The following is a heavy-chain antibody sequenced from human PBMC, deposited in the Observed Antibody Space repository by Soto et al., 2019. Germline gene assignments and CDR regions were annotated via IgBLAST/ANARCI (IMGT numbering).Heavy chain of an antibody. J-gene: IGHJ5*02. V-gene: IGHV4-39*01. D-gene: IGHD1-20*01. CDR3: ARLXWGITGTPGRRVGRFDP. Sequence: PSETLSLTCSVSGGSIRSSGFYWGWVRQPPGKGLEWIGSLSYTGSPSYNPSLKNRVTISGDMSKNQLSLKLDSVSAADTASYYCARLXWGITGTPGRRVGRFDPWGQGALVTVSS. CDR1: GGSIRSSGFY. CDR2: LSYTGSP.